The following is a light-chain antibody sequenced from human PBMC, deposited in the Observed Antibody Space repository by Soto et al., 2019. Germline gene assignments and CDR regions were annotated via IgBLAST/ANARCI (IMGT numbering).Light chain of an antibody. CDR2: CAS. V-gene: IGKV3-20*01. CDR3: QQYGTSPPT. Sequence: EIVLTQSPGTLSLSPGERATLSCKASQSVSSNFLAWYQRKPGQAPRLLIYCASYRATDIPYRFSGSESGTDFTLNSTRLEPEDFAVYYCQQYGTSPPTFGQGTKVEI. CDR1: QSVSSNF. J-gene: IGKJ1*01.